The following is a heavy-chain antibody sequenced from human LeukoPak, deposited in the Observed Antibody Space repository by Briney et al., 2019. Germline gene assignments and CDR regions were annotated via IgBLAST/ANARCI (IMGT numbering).Heavy chain of an antibody. V-gene: IGHV3-15*01. CDR3: TTELYCGGDCYPGA. CDR2: IQSKTDSGTT. CDR1: GFTFSNAW. J-gene: IGHJ5*02. D-gene: IGHD2-21*02. Sequence: PGGSLRLSCAASGFTFSNAWMSWVRQAPGKGLEWVGRIQSKTDSGTTDYAAPVKGRFTISRDDSKNTLYLQMNNLKTDDTAVYYCTTELYCGGDCYPGAWGQGTLVTVSS.